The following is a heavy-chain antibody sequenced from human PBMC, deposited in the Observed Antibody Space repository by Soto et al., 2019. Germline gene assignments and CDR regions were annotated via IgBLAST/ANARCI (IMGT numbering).Heavy chain of an antibody. CDR2: IWYDGSNK. V-gene: IGHV3-33*08. J-gene: IGHJ6*04. CDR1: GFTFNTYG. Sequence: PGGSLRLSCTTSGFTFNTYGMHWVRQAPGKGLEWVAIIWYDGSNKYYADSVKGRFTISRDNSKNTLYLQMNSLRAEDTALYYWARADCTGAYCYSWPFNSGVDVGGKGPRVT. D-gene: IGHD2-15*01. CDR3: ARADCTGAYCYSWPFNSGVDV.